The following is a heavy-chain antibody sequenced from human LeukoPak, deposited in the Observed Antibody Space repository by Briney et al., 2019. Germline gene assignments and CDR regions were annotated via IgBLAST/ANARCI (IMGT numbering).Heavy chain of an antibody. V-gene: IGHV4-4*07. CDR1: GGSISSYY. J-gene: IGHJ6*02. Sequence: PSETLSLTCTVSGGSISSYYWSWIRQPAGKGLEWIGRIYTSGSTNYNPSLKSRVTMSVDTSKNQFSLKLSSVTAADTAVYYCARGYSSSSDAYYYYYGMDVWGQGTTVTVSS. CDR3: ARGYSSSSDAYYYYYGMDV. D-gene: IGHD6-6*01. CDR2: IYTSGST.